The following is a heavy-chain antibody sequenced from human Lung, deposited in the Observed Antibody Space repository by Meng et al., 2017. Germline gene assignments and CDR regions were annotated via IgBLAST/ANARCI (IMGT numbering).Heavy chain of an antibody. J-gene: IGHJ5*02. D-gene: IGHD3-22*01. CDR3: ARYVFDSISLYSNWFDP. CDR1: AGTISSGTYY. V-gene: IGHV4-31*03. Sequence: QVQLQESGPGLVKPSQTLSLTCTASAGTISSGTYYWGWIRQLPGKGLEWIAYIHYSGSTYYSPSLKSRVTISVDTSKNQLSLKLSSMTAADPAVYYCARYVFDSISLYSNWFDPWGQGTLVTVSS. CDR2: IHYSGST.